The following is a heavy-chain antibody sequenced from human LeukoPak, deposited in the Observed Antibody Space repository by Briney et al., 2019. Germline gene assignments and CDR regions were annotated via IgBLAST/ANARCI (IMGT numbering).Heavy chain of an antibody. Sequence: SETLSLTCSVSGVSINSHYWSWIRQPPGKRLEWIGYIFNTGNTNYNPSLASRVTMSVDTSRAQFFLRLSPVTAADTAIYYCASRPADTTWYGVFDYWSQGTLVTVSS. CDR3: ASRPADTTWYGVFDY. CDR2: IFNTGNT. CDR1: GVSINSHY. D-gene: IGHD3-10*01. V-gene: IGHV4-59*11. J-gene: IGHJ4*02.